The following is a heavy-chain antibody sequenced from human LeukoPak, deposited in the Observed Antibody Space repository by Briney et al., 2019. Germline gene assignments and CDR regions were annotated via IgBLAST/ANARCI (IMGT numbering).Heavy chain of an antibody. D-gene: IGHD1-26*01. CDR3: ARALPTIFDY. Sequence: SETLSLTCAVYGGSFSGYYWSWLRQPPGKGLEWIGEINHSGSTNYNPSLKRRVTISVATSKNQFSLKLSSVTAADTAVYYCARALPTIFDYWGQGTLVTVSS. CDR2: INHSGST. V-gene: IGHV4-34*01. J-gene: IGHJ4*02. CDR1: GGSFSGYY.